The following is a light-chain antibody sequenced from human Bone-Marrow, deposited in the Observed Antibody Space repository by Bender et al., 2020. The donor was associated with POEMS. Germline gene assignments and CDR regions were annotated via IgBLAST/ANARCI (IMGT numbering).Light chain of an antibody. J-gene: IGLJ3*02. CDR2: DDS. V-gene: IGLV3-21*02. CDR3: QAWDSRFDQKV. Sequence: SSVVTQSPSVSVAPGQTATISCGADNIGRNSVHWYRQKPGQAPVLVVYDDSGRPSGIPARFSGSNSEKTATLTITNVEVDDEADYYCQAWDSRFDQKVFGGGTKLTVL. CDR1: NIGRNS.